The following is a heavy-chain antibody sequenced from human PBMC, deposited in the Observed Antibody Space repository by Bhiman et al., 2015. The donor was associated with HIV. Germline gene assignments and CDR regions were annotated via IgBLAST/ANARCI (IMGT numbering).Heavy chain of an antibody. D-gene: IGHD4-23*01. CDR3: VKASHDFGGHFES. J-gene: IGHJ4*01. CDR1: GFTVDNFA. Sequence: EVQLVEIGGGSVQPGRSLRLGCEASGFTVDNFAMHWVRQAPGKGLEWVSSISWNGDRKGYGDSVKGRFTISRDDAKKSLFLQMNSLRPEDTALYYCVKASHDFGGHFESWGHGTMVTVSS. V-gene: IGHV3-9*01. CDR2: ISWNGDRK.